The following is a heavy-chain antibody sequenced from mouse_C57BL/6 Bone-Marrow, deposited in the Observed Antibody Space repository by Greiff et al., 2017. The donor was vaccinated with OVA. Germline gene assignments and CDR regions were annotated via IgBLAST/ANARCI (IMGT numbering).Heavy chain of an antibody. D-gene: IGHD1-1*01. CDR3: APITTVVAPFDY. V-gene: IGHV1-82*01. CDR1: GYAFSSSW. J-gene: IGHJ2*01. Sequence: VQLQQSGPELVKPGASVKISCKASGYAFSSSWMNWVKQRPGKGLEWIGRIYPGDGDTNYNGTFKGKATLTADKSSSTAYMQLSSLTSEDSAVYFCAPITTVVAPFDYWGQGTTLTVSS. CDR2: IYPGDGDT.